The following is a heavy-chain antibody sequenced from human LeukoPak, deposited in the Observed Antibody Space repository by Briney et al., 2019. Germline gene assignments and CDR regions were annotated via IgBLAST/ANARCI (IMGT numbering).Heavy chain of an antibody. CDR3: ARDLSGGVDGYFDY. CDR2: ISVYKGNT. V-gene: IGHV1-18*01. D-gene: IGHD6-19*01. J-gene: IGHJ4*02. CDR1: GYTFSNYG. Sequence: GASVKVSCKASGYTFSNYGISWVRQAPGQGLEWMGWISVYKGNTIYAQKVQGRLTMTVDTTTSTAYMELRRLRSDDTAVYYCARDLSGGVDGYFDYWGQGTLVTVSS.